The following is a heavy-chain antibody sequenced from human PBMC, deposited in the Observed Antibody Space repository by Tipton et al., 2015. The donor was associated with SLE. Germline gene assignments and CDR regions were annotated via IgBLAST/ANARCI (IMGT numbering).Heavy chain of an antibody. V-gene: IGHV1-8*02. J-gene: IGHJ3*02. D-gene: IGHD1-26*01. Sequence: QSGAEVKKPGASVKVSCKASGYTFTRYDINWVRQATGQGLEWMGWMNPNSGNTGYAQKIQGRVTMTRNTSISTAYMELSSLRSEDTAVYYCARASIVGAKGAFDIWGQGTMVTVSS. CDR1: GYTFTRYD. CDR2: MNPNSGNT. CDR3: ARASIVGAKGAFDI.